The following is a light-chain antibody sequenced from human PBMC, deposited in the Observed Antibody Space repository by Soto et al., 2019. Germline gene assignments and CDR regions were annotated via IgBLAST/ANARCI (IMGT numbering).Light chain of an antibody. V-gene: IGKV1-27*01. CDR2: AAS. Sequence: DIQMTQSPSSLSASVGDRVSITCRASQAISNALALYQQSPRRGTKPLIYAASSLQSGVSSRYSGSGSGTDFTLTISSLQPEVFATDNCQHYNKDRPNFDQGTRL. CDR1: QAISNA. CDR3: QHYNKDRPN. J-gene: IGKJ5*01.